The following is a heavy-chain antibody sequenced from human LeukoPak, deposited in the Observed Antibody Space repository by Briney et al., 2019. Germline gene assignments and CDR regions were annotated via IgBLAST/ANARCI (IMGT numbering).Heavy chain of an antibody. J-gene: IGHJ4*02. D-gene: IGHD3-16*02. V-gene: IGHV4-59*01. CDR3: ARVEYDYVWGSYRYGFDY. CDR2: IYYSGSA. CDR1: GGSISSYY. Sequence: PSETLSLTCTVSGGSISSYYWSWIRQPPGKGLEWIGYIYYSGSANYNPSLKSRVTISVDTSKNQFSLKLSSVTAADTAVYYCARVEYDYVWGSYRYGFDYWGQGTLVTVSS.